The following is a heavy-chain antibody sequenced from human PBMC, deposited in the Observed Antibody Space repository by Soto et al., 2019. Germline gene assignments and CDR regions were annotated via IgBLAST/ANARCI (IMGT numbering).Heavy chain of an antibody. CDR3: ARASCTNGVCYTYYYYYGMDV. Sequence: ASVKVSCKASGYTFTSYGISWVRQAPGQGLEWMGWISAYNVNTNYAQKLQGRVTINTDTSTSTAYMELRSLRSDDTAVYYGARASCTNGVCYTYYYYYGMDVWCQGTTVTVSS. V-gene: IGHV1-18*01. J-gene: IGHJ6*02. D-gene: IGHD2-8*01. CDR2: ISAYNVNT. CDR1: GYTFTSYG.